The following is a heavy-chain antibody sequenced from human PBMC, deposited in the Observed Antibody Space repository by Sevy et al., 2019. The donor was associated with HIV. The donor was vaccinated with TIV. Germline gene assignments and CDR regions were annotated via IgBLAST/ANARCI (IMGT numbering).Heavy chain of an antibody. Sequence: GGSLRLSCAASGFTFSSYGMHWVRQAPGKGLEWVAVIWYDGSNKYYADSVKGRFTISRDNSKDTLYLHMNSLRAEDTAVYYCASNSSSRFFDYWGQGTLVTVSS. CDR3: ASNSSSRFFDY. V-gene: IGHV3-33*01. D-gene: IGHD6-13*01. CDR2: IWYDGSNK. J-gene: IGHJ4*02. CDR1: GFTFSSYG.